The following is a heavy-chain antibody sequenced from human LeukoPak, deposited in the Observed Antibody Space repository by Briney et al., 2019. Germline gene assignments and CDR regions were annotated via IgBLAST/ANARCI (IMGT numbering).Heavy chain of an antibody. Sequence: GESLRLSCAASGFTFTEYSIIWVRQAPGKGLEWVSFISDMSDRSSTIHYADSVKGRFTISRDNAERSVYLQMNSLRADDTAVYYCARVRGPTLKTCYMDVWGTGTTVTVSS. CDR1: GFTFTEYS. CDR3: ARVRGPTLKTCYMDV. CDR2: ISDMSDRSSTI. J-gene: IGHJ6*03. D-gene: IGHD3-10*01. V-gene: IGHV3-48*04.